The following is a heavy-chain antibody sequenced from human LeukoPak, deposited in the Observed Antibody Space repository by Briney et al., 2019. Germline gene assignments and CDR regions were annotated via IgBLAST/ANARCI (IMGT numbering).Heavy chain of an antibody. J-gene: IGHJ4*02. D-gene: IGHD3/OR15-3a*01. CDR3: ASGDWTPPLYYFDY. CDR2: IIPIFGTA. Sequence: SVTVSFKASGGTFSIYAISWVRQAPGQGLEWMGGIIPIFGTANYAQKFQGRVTITADESTSTAYMELSSLRSEDTAVYYCASGDWTPPLYYFDYWGQGTLVTVSS. CDR1: GGTFSIYA. V-gene: IGHV1-69*13.